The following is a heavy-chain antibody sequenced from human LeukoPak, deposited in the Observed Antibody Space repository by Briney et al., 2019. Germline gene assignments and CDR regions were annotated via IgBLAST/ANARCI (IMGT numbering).Heavy chain of an antibody. V-gene: IGHV4-59*11. CDR1: GGSISSHY. CDR2: IYYSGST. J-gene: IGHJ6*03. CDR3: ARGADYYYYYMDV. Sequence: KPSETLSLTCTDSGGSISSHYWSWIRQPPGKGLEWIGYIYYSGSTNYNPSLKSRVTISVDTSKNQFSLKLSSVTAADTAVYYCARGADYYYYYMDVWGKGTTVTVSS. D-gene: IGHD6-19*01.